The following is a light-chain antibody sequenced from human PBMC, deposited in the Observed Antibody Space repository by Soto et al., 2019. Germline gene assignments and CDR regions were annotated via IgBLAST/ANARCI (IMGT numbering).Light chain of an antibody. CDR3: QQYNHWPYT. J-gene: IGKJ2*01. V-gene: IGKV3-15*01. Sequence: EIVMTQSPATLSVSPGERATLSCRASQSVRSNLAWYQQKPGQAPRLLIYGASTRATGIPVRFSGSGSGPEFSLTISSLQSEDFAVHYCQQYNHWPYTFGQGTKLEI. CDR1: QSVRSN. CDR2: GAS.